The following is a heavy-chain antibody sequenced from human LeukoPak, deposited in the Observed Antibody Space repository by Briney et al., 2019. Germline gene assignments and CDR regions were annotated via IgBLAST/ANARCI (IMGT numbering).Heavy chain of an antibody. CDR3: AKDAEDFGDSYFDH. CDR1: GFTFRNYG. Sequence: GESLKISCSASGFTFRNYGMHWVRQAPGKGLEWVAAIWYDGTHEFYVESVKGRFTISRDNSKNTLFLEMNSLRAEDTAVYYCAKDAEDFGDSYFDHWGQGALVTVSS. V-gene: IGHV3-33*03. J-gene: IGHJ4*02. CDR2: IWYDGTHE. D-gene: IGHD2-21*02.